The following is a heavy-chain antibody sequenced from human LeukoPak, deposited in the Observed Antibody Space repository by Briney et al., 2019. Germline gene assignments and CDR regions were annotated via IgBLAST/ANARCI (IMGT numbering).Heavy chain of an antibody. CDR3: AKPGRGGGRYYGSGSFYNIYYFDC. J-gene: IGHJ4*02. V-gene: IGHV3-23*01. CDR1: GFTFSSYA. CDR2: MSGSGGSI. D-gene: IGHD3-10*01. Sequence: GGSLRLSCAASGFTFSSYAMSWVRQAPGKGLEWVSGMSGSGGSIYYADSVKGRFTISRDNSKNTLYLQMNSLRAEDTAVYYCAKPGRGGGRYYGSGSFYNIYYFDCWGQGTLVTVSS.